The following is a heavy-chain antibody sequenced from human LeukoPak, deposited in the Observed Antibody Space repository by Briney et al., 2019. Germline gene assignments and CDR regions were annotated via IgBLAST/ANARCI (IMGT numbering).Heavy chain of an antibody. D-gene: IGHD3-22*01. Sequence: SETLSLTCTVSGGSISSYYWSWIRQPPGKGLEWIGYIYYSGSTNYNPSLKSRVTISVDTSKNQFSLKLSSVTAADTAVYYCARTYDDRFDYWGQGTLVTVSS. V-gene: IGHV4-59*01. CDR1: GGSISSYY. J-gene: IGHJ4*02. CDR3: ARTYDDRFDY. CDR2: IYYSGST.